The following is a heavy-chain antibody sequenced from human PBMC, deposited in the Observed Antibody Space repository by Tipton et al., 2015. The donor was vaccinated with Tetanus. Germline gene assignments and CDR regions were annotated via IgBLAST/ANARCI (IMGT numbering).Heavy chain of an antibody. Sequence: LRLSCTVSGGSISSDGAYWSWIRQHPGEGLEWIGYISNSGSTYYNPSLNSRVTISVDTPKKQLSLKLTSVTAADTAVYYCARDPWLDYWGQGTLVTVSS. J-gene: IGHJ4*02. V-gene: IGHV4-31*02. CDR3: ARDPWLDY. CDR1: GGSISSDGAY. CDR2: ISNSGST.